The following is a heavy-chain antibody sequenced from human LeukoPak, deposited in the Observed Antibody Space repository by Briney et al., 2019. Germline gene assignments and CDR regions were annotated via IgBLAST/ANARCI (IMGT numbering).Heavy chain of an antibody. CDR3: TRRANGRRYNWFDT. J-gene: IGHJ5*02. D-gene: IGHD2-8*01. CDR1: GYTFTSYG. V-gene: IGHV1-18*01. CDR2: ISAYNGNT. Sequence: ASVKVSCKASGYTFTSYGISWVRQAPGQGLEWMGWISAYNGNTNYAQKLQGRVTMTTDTSTSTAYMEVRSLRSDDTAVYYCTRRANGRRYNWFDTWGQGTLVTVSS.